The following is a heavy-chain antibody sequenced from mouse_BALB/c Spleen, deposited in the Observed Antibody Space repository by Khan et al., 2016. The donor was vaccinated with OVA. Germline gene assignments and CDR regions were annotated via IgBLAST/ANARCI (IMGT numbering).Heavy chain of an antibody. CDR1: GYTFTDYY. CDR3: ARQGAYGSRYGWVAY. V-gene: IGHV1-77*01. D-gene: IGHD1-1*01. Sequence: QVQLQQSGAELARPGASVKLSCKASGYTFTDYYINWVKQRTGQGLEWIGEIYPGTGYTYYNEKFKAKATLTADKSSSTAYMQLSNLTSEDSAVYFCARQGAYGSRYGWVAYWGQGTLVTVSA. CDR2: IYPGTGYT. J-gene: IGHJ3*01.